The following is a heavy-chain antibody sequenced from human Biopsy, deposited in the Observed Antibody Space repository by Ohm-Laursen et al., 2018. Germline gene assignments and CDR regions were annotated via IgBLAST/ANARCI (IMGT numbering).Heavy chain of an antibody. D-gene: IGHD2-8*01. J-gene: IGHJ6*02. Sequence: SQTLSLTCTVSGGSISSGGSYWSWIRQRPGKGLEWIGYIFNSANTYYNPSLKNLITISVDTSKNQFSLKLSSVTAADTAVYYCARGMRYCTNAVCYKSGSGSYYRYYYGMDVWGQGTTVTVSS. CDR1: GGSISSGGSY. CDR3: ARGMRYCTNAVCYKSGSGSYYRYYYGMDV. V-gene: IGHV4-31*01. CDR2: IFNSANT.